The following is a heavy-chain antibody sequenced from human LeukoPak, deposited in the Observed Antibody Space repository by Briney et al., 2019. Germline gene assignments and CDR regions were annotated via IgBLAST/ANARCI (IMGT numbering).Heavy chain of an antibody. CDR2: INHSGST. V-gene: IGHV4-34*01. D-gene: IGHD3-3*01. CDR3: ARVSRPGVLAD. Sequence: GSLRLSCAASGFTFSSYGMSWIRQPPGKGLEWIGEINHSGSTNYNPSLKSRVTISVDTSKNQFSLKLSSVTAADTAVYYCARVSRPGVLADWGQGTLVTVSS. CDR1: GFTFSSYG. J-gene: IGHJ4*02.